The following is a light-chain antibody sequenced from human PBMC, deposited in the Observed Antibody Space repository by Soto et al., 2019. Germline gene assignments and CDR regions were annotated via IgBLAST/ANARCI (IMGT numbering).Light chain of an antibody. J-gene: IGKJ4*01. Sequence: DIQLTQSPSFLSASVGDRVTITCRASQGISSYLAWYQQKPGKAPRLLIYAASTLQSGVPSRFSGSGSGIEFTLTSSSLQPEDFATYYCQQLNSYPLTCGGGTKVEIK. V-gene: IGKV1-9*01. CDR3: QQLNSYPLT. CDR1: QGISSY. CDR2: AAS.